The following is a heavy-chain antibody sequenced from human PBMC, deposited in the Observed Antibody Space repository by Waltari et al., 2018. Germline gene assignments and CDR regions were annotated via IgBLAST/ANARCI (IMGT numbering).Heavy chain of an antibody. CDR1: GNSLRETY. J-gene: IGHJ5*02. Sequence: EIRLLQSGAAVKKPGATVNISCKASGNSLRETYIHWVQQGPGKGLEWIGRIDPEDGETIYAEKFEDRVTLTADLATETAYLELSRLSSDDTATYYCARRSGHCDGTTCSAGWFDPWGQGTLVKVSS. D-gene: IGHD2-2*01. CDR3: ARRSGHCDGTTCSAGWFDP. CDR2: IDPEDGET. V-gene: IGHV1-69-2*01.